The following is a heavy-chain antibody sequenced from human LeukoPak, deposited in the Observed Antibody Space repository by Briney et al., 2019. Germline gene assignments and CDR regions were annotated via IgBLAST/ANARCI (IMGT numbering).Heavy chain of an antibody. CDR3: ARQWGYCSGGSCYGPPDY. CDR1: GYSFTSYW. J-gene: IGHJ4*02. Sequence: GESLKISCKGSGYSFTSYWIGWVRQMPGKGLEWMGIIYPGDSDTRYSPSFQGPVTISADKSISTAYLQWSSLKASDTAMYYCARQWGYCSGGSCYGPPDYWGQGTLVTVSS. V-gene: IGHV5-51*01. CDR2: IYPGDSDT. D-gene: IGHD2-15*01.